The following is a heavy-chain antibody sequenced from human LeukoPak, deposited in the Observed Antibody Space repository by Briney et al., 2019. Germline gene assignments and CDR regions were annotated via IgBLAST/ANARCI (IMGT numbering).Heavy chain of an antibody. V-gene: IGHV3-15*01. CDR1: GFTFSNAW. J-gene: IGHJ4*02. CDR2: IKSKIDGGTI. CDR3: TTFDYYNGRGYYYRFDF. D-gene: IGHD3-22*01. Sequence: GGSLRLSCAASGFTFSNAWMSWVRQAPGKGLEWVGRIKSKIDGGTIDYAAPVKGRFTISRDDSKNTLYLQMNSLKTEDTGVYYCTTFDYYNGRGYYYRFDFWGQGTLVTVSS.